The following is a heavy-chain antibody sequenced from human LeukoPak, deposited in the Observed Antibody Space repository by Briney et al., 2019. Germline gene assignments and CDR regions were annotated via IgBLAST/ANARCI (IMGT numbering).Heavy chain of an antibody. CDR1: GGSTSSGDYY. J-gene: IGHJ4*02. Sequence: SETLSLTCTVSGGSTSSGDYYWSWIRQPPGKGLEWIGYIYYNGSTYYNPSLKRRVTISVATSKIQCSRKLSSVTAADTGVYYCARDPGYYDSSGYVDWGQGTLVTVSS. D-gene: IGHD3-22*01. CDR2: IYYNGST. V-gene: IGHV4-30-4*01. CDR3: ARDPGYYDSSGYVD.